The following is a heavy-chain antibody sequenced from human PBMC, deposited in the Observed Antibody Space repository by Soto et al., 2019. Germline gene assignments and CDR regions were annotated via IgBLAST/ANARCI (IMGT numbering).Heavy chain of an antibody. D-gene: IGHD2-15*01. V-gene: IGHV5-10-1*01. CDR3: ARPDCSGGSCYSHYYGMDA. CDR2: IDPSDSYT. J-gene: IGHJ6*02. CDR1: GYSFTSYW. Sequence: PGESLKISCKGSGYSFTSYWISWVRQMPGKGLEWMGRIDPSDSYTNYSPSFQGHVTISADKSISTAYLQWSSLKASDTAMYYCARPDCSGGSCYSHYYGMDAWGQGTTVTVSS.